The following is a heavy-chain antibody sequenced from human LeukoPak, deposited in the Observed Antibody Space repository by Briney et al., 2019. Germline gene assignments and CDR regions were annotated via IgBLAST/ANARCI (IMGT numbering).Heavy chain of an antibody. Sequence: GGSLRLSCAASGFTFSSYAMSWVRQAPGKGLEWVSAISGSGGSTYYADSVKGRFTISRDNSKNTLYLQMNSLRAEDTAVYYCATRKVYDSSGYYSRDAFDIWGQGTMVTVSS. CDR3: ATRKVYDSSGYYSRDAFDI. CDR1: GFTFSSYA. J-gene: IGHJ3*02. D-gene: IGHD3-22*01. V-gene: IGHV3-23*01. CDR2: ISGSGGST.